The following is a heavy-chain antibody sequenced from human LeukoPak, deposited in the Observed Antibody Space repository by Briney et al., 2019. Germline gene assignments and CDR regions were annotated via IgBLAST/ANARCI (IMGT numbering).Heavy chain of an antibody. J-gene: IGHJ6*02. Sequence: TGGSLRLSCAASGFTFSSYSMNWVRQAPGKGLEWVSSISSSSSYIYYADSVKGRFTISRDNAKNSLYLQMNSLRAEDTAVYYCARDSNGVAGNPQGYYYYGMDVWGQGTTVTVSS. CDR1: GFTFSSYS. D-gene: IGHD6-19*01. CDR3: ARDSNGVAGNPQGYYYYGMDV. V-gene: IGHV3-21*01. CDR2: ISSSSSYI.